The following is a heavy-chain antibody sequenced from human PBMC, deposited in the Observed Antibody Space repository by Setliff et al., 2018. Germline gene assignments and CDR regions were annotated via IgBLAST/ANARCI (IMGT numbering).Heavy chain of an antibody. J-gene: IGHJ5*02. Sequence: ASVKVSCKASGYTLTSYALSWVRQAPGQGLEWMGWISAYNGNTNYAQKLQGRVTMTTDTSTSTAYMELRSLRSDDTAVYYCARGYSSSWQSRMGFDPWGQGTLVTVPS. D-gene: IGHD6-13*01. V-gene: IGHV1-18*01. CDR3: ARGYSSSWQSRMGFDP. CDR1: GYTLTSYA. CDR2: ISAYNGNT.